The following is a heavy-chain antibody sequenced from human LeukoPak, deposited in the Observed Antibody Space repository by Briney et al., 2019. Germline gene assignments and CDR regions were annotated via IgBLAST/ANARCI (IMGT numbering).Heavy chain of an antibody. D-gene: IGHD4-23*01. V-gene: IGHV3-23*01. CDR3: ANPTHYGGNPLP. J-gene: IGHJ5*02. CDR2: ISGSGGST. CDR1: GFTFSSYT. Sequence: GGSLRLSCAASGFTFSSYTMSWVRQAPGKGLEWVSAISGSGGSTYYADSVKGRFTISRDNYKNTLYLQMNSLRAEDTAVYYCANPTHYGGNPLPWGQGTLVTVSS.